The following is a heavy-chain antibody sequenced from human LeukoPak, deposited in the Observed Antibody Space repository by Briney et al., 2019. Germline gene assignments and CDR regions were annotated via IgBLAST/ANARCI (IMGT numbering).Heavy chain of an antibody. CDR2: ISAYNGNT. CDR3: ATDPAAAGMAGDY. CDR1: GYTFTSYG. D-gene: IGHD6-13*01. V-gene: IGHV1-18*01. J-gene: IGHJ4*02. Sequence: ASVKVSCKASGYTFTSYGISWVRQAPGQGLEWMGWISAYNGNTNYAQKLQGRVTMTEDTSTDTACMELSSLRSEDTAVYYCATDPAAAGMAGDYWGQGTLVTVSS.